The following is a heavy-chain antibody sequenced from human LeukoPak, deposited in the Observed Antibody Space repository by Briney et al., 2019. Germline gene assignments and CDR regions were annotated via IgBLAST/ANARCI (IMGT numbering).Heavy chain of an antibody. D-gene: IGHD3-16*02. CDR2: ISWNSGSI. Sequence: AGGSLRLSCAASGFTFDDYAMHWVRHAPGKGLEWVSGISWNSGSIGYADSVKGRFTISRDNAKNSLYLQMNSLRAEDTAVYYCARGSFLITFGGFIGWGQGALVTVSS. V-gene: IGHV3-9*01. J-gene: IGHJ4*02. CDR3: ARGSFLITFGGFIG. CDR1: GFTFDDYA.